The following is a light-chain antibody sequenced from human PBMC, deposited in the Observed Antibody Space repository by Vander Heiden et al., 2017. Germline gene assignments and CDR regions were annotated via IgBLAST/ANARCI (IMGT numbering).Light chain of an antibody. V-gene: IGKV2-28*01. CDR1: QSLLTRNVYNY. Sequence: DIVMTQSPLSLPASLGDPASISCRSSQSLLTRNVYNYLDWYLQKPGQSPQLLIYLGSNRASGVPDRFSGSGSGTDFTLKISRVEAEDVGVYYCMQALQTPLTFGGGTKVEIK. CDR3: MQALQTPLT. CDR2: LGS. J-gene: IGKJ4*01.